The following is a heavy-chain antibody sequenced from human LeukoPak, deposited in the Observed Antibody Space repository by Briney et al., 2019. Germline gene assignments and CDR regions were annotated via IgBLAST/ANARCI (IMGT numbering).Heavy chain of an antibody. CDR2: INHSGST. J-gene: IGHJ5*02. CDR1: GGSFSGYY. D-gene: IGHD3-10*01. Sequence: SETLSLTCAVYGGSFSGYYWSWIRQPPGKGLEWIGEINHSGSTNYNPSLKSRVTISVDTSKNQFSLKLSSVTAADTAVYYCAKGKVLWFGELLRHYWFDPWGQGTLVTVSS. CDR3: AKGKVLWFGELLRHYWFDP. V-gene: IGHV4-34*01.